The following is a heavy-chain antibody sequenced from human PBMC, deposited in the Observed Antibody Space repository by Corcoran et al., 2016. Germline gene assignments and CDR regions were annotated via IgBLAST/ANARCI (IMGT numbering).Heavy chain of an antibody. D-gene: IGHD3-10*01. CDR3: ARAWGSGSYPPDY. J-gene: IGHJ4*02. CDR2: IIPIFGTA. CDR1: GGTFSSYA. V-gene: IGHV1-69*06. Sequence: QVQLVQSGAEVKKPGYSVKVSCKASGGTFSSYAISWVRQAPGQGLEWMGGIIPIFGTANYAQKFQGRVTVTADKSTRTAYMELSSLRSEDTAGYSCARAWGSGSYPPDYLGQGTLVTVSS.